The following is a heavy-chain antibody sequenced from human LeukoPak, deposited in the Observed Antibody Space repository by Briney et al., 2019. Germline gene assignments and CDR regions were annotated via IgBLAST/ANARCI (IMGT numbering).Heavy chain of an antibody. J-gene: IGHJ3*02. CDR1: GFTFSSYE. CDR3: ARNLYMVDDAFDI. CDR2: ISSSGSTI. D-gene: IGHD3-10*01. V-gene: IGHV3-48*03. Sequence: PGGSLRLSCAASGFTFSSYEMSWVRQAPGKGLEWVSYISSSGSTIYYADSVKGRFTISRDNAKNSLYPQMNSLRAEDTAVYYCARNLYMVDDAFDIWGQGTMVTVSS.